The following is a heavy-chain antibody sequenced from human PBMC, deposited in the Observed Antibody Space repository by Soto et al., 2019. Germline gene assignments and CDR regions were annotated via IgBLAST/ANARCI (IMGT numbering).Heavy chain of an antibody. V-gene: IGHV3-21*01. Sequence: GGSLRLSCAASGFTFSGYSMNWVRQSPGRGLEWVSSISSSGTYIYYAGSVKGRFTISRDNAKSSVDLQMRTLRADATAVYYCARFRLYYGSSRAAYYLDYWGQGVLVHGSS. CDR2: ISSSGTYI. D-gene: IGHD3-16*01. J-gene: IGHJ4*02. CDR3: ARFRLYYGSSRAAYYLDY. CDR1: GFTFSGYS.